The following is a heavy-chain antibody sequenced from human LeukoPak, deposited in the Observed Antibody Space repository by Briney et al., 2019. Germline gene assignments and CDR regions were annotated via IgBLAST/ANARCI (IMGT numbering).Heavy chain of an antibody. V-gene: IGHV1-69*01. CDR2: IIPIFGTA. CDR3: ARQSLAARPGSYYYGMDV. J-gene: IGHJ6*02. Sequence: GSSVKVSCKASGGTFSSYAISWVRQAPGQGLEWMGGIIPIFGTANYAQKLHGRVTITADESTSTAYMELSSLRSEDTAVYYCARQSLAARPGSYYYGMDVWGQGTTVTVSS. CDR1: GGTFSSYA. D-gene: IGHD6-6*01.